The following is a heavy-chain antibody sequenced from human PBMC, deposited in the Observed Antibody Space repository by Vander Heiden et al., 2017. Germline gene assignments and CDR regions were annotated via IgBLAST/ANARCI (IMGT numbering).Heavy chain of an antibody. CDR2: ISWNGDSI. J-gene: IGHJ6*02. CDR1: GFKFDAHA. Sequence: EAQLVESGGNLAQPGRSLRLSCAASGFKFDAHAMHWVRQRPGKGLEWVAGISWNGDSIGYADSVKGRFIISRDNAKNSVYLQMNSLRPEDTALYYCAKDMRAVYYYGMDVWGQGIPVTVSS. CDR3: AKDMRAVYYYGMDV. V-gene: IGHV3-9*01.